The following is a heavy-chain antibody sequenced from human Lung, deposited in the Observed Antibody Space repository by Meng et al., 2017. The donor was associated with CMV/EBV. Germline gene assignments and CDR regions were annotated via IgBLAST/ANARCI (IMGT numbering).Heavy chain of an antibody. CDR1: GYSFSGFS. D-gene: IGHD6-19*01. J-gene: IGHJ4*01. Sequence: VQLVQSGAEVKRPGASVKIACQASGYSFSGFSLNGARQAPGHGLEWLGRVNPISDDTHLAQKFEGRITVTRGATINTAFMELTRLRPDDTAVYYCAKSSDNGWSSWGPGTLVTVSS. CDR2: VNPISDDT. V-gene: IGHV1-2*06. CDR3: AKSSDNGWSS.